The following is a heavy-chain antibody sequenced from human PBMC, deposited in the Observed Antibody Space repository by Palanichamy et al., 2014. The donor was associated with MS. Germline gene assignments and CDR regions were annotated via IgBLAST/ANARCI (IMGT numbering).Heavy chain of an antibody. CDR1: GYTFTGYY. V-gene: IGHV1-2*02. CDR2: INLNSGDR. CDR3: AREGLSGGSYWKGVDV. J-gene: IGHJ6*02. D-gene: IGHD3-10*01. Sequence: QVQQVQSGAEVKKPGASVKVSCKASGYTFTGYYMHWVRQAPGQGLEWMGWINLNSGDRKYAQNFQGRVTMTRDTSIRTAYMELSRLTSDDTAMYYCAREGLSGGSYWKGVDVWGQGTTVTVSS.